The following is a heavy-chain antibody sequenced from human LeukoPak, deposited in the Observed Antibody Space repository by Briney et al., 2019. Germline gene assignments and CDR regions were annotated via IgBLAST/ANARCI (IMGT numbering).Heavy chain of an antibody. CDR2: IYPGDSDT. Sequence: GESLKISCKGSGYSFTSYWIGWVRQMPGKGLEWMGIIYPGDSDTRYSPSFQGQVTISADKSISTAYLQWSSLKASDTAMYYCARHSGIAAPYYYYYYMDVWGKGTTVTVSS. J-gene: IGHJ6*03. D-gene: IGHD6-13*01. CDR3: ARHSGIAAPYYYYYYMDV. CDR1: GYSFTSYW. V-gene: IGHV5-51*01.